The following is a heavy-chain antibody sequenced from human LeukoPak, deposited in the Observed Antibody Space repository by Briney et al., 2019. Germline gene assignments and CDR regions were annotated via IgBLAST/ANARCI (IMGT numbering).Heavy chain of an antibody. J-gene: IGHJ4*02. CDR1: GFTFRSYW. CDR2: INSDGSST. D-gene: IGHD2-21*01. V-gene: IGHV3-74*01. CDR3: ARSSRGDSINFDY. Sequence: PGGSLRLSCAASGFTFRSYWMHWVRQAPGKGLVWVSRINSDGSSTSYADSVKGRFTISRDNAKNTLHLQMNSLRAEDTAVYYCARSSRGDSINFDYWGQGTLVAVSS.